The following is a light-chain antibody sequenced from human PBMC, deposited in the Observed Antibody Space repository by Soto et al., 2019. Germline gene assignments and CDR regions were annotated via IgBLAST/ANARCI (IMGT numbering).Light chain of an antibody. J-gene: IGLJ2*01. CDR2: DDR. CDR1: NIGSKT. Sequence: SYELTQPPSVSVAPGQTAMMTCGGNNIGSKTVHWYQQKPGQAPVLVVYDDRARPSGIPERFSGSNSVNTATLTISTVAVGDEADYYCQVWDSSSDHVEFGGGTKLTVL. CDR3: QVWDSSSDHVE. V-gene: IGLV3-21*02.